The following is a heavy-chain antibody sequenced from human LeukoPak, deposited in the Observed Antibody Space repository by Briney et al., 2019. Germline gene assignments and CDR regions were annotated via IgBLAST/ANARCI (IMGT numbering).Heavy chain of an antibody. Sequence: GGSLRLSCAGSGFTFSSYAMNWVRQAPGKGLERVSGISISGSGTYYADSVKGRFTISRDNSKNTLYLQMNSLRAEDTAVYYCASNKTVSSLHMDVWGKGTTVTVSS. CDR3: ASNKTVSSLHMDV. CDR1: GFTFSSYA. J-gene: IGHJ6*03. D-gene: IGHD4-11*01. V-gene: IGHV3-23*01. CDR2: ISISGSGT.